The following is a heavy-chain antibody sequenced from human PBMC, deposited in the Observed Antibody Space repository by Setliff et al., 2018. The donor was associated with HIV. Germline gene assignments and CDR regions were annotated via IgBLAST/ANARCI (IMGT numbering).Heavy chain of an antibody. CDR3: AKDIQCSGGSCKHFDF. CDR1: GFTFSSYA. CDR2: ISGSGGST. V-gene: IGHV3-23*01. Sequence: GGSLRLSCAASGFTFSSYAMSWVRQAPGKGLEWVSAISGSGGSTYYADSVKGRFTISRDNSKNTLYLQMNGLRAEDTAVYFCAKDIQCSGGSCKHFDFWGQGTRVTVSS. D-gene: IGHD2-15*01. J-gene: IGHJ4*02.